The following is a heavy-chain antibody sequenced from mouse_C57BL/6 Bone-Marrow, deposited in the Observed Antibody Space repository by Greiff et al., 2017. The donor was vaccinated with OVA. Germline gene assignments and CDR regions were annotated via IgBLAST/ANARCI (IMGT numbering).Heavy chain of an antibody. Sequence: EVQLQQSGPELVKPGASVKISCKASGYTFTDYYMNWVKQSHGKSLEWIGDINPNNGGTSYNQKFKGKATLTVDKSSSTAYMELRSLTSEDSAVYYCARAWDLAWVAYWGQGTLVTVSA. V-gene: IGHV1-26*01. J-gene: IGHJ3*01. CDR3: ARAWDLAWVAY. CDR2: INPNNGGT. CDR1: GYTFTDYY. D-gene: IGHD4-1*01.